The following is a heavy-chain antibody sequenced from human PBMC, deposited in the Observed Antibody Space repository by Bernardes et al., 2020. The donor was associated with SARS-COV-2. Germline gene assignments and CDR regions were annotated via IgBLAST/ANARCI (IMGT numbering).Heavy chain of an antibody. CDR2: ISSSTSYI. D-gene: IGHD3-10*01. V-gene: IGHV3-21*01. Sequence: GSLRLSCAASGFTFSSYSMNWVRQAPGKGLEWVSSISSSTSYIYYADSVKGRFTISRDNAKNSLYLQMNSLRAEDTAVYYCARALGLDGWEDYWGQGTLVTVSS. CDR1: GFTFSSYS. J-gene: IGHJ4*02. CDR3: ARALGLDGWEDY.